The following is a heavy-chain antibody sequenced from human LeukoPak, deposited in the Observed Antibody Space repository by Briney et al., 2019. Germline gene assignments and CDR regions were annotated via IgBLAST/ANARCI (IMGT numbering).Heavy chain of an antibody. Sequence: GGSLRLSCAASGFTFSTYAMSWVRQAPGKGLEWVSSISGSGSNTYYADSVKGRFSISRDNSKNTLYLQMNSLRAEDTAVYYCAKGRFEGYYYYYYMDVWGKGTTVTVSS. D-gene: IGHD3-10*01. CDR1: GFTFSTYA. CDR2: ISGSGSNT. V-gene: IGHV3-23*01. CDR3: AKGRFEGYYYYYYMDV. J-gene: IGHJ6*03.